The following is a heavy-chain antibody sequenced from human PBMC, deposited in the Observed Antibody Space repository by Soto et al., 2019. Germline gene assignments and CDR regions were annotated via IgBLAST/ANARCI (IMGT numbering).Heavy chain of an antibody. V-gene: IGHV1-46*03. CDR1: GYIFTSYY. CDR3: AGPLGYCSGGSCKPQGAFDI. D-gene: IGHD2-15*01. Sequence: QVQLVQSGAEVTKPGASVKVSCKASGYIFTSYYMHWVRQAPGQGLEWMGIINPSGGSTSYAQKFQGRVTMTRDTSTSTVYMELSSLRSEDTAVYYCAGPLGYCSGGSCKPQGAFDIWGQGTMVTVSS. J-gene: IGHJ3*02. CDR2: INPSGGST.